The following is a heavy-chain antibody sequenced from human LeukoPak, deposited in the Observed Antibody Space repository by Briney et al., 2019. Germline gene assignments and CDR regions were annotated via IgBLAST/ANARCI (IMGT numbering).Heavy chain of an antibody. CDR1: GFTFSSYA. CDR2: FSGSGGSS. Sequence: GGSLRLSCAASGFTFSSYAMNWVRQAPGKGLEWVSGFSGSGGSSYYADSVKGRFTISRDNSKNTLCLQMNSLRAEDTAIYYCAKDRDGYTPDYWGQGTLVTVSS. D-gene: IGHD5-24*01. CDR3: AKDRDGYTPDY. V-gene: IGHV3-23*01. J-gene: IGHJ4*02.